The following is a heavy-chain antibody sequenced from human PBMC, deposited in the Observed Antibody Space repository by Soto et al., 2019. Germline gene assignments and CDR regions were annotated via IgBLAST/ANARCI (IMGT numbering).Heavy chain of an antibody. CDR3: ARREGLATSSYYFDF. D-gene: IGHD6-6*01. CDR2: IYYRGNT. CDR1: GDSINSDKYY. V-gene: IGHV4-39*01. Sequence: SETLSLTCSVSGDSINSDKYYWGWIRQPPGKGLEWIGSIYYRGNTYYNPSLQTRVTISLDKSKSQFSLKLNSVTAADSAVYFCARREGLATSSYYFDFWGQGALVTVSS. J-gene: IGHJ4*02.